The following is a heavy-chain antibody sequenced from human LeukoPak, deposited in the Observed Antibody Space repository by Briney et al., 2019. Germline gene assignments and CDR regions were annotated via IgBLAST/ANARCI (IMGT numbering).Heavy chain of an antibody. CDR1: GGSISSYY. J-gene: IGHJ4*02. Sequence: SETLSLTCTVSGGSISSYYWSWIRQPPGKGLEWIGYIYYSGSTYYNPSLKSRVTISVDTSKNQFSLKLSSVTAADTAVYYCASTGAGQQLVLFRYDYWGQGTLVTVSS. D-gene: IGHD6-13*01. V-gene: IGHV4-59*04. CDR3: ASTGAGQQLVLFRYDY. CDR2: IYYSGST.